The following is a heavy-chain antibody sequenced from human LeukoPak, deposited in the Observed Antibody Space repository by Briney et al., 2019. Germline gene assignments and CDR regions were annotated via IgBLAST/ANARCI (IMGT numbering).Heavy chain of an antibody. CDR3: AGHHPRNTVDF. D-gene: IGHD2/OR15-2a*01. J-gene: IGHJ4*02. Sequence: SETLSLTCTVSGRSISDYYWTWIRQPPGKGLEWIAYIHSSGSTNYNPSLKSRVIISIDTSRSQLSLRLSSVTAADTAVYYCAGHHPRNTVDFWGQGTLVTVSS. CDR1: GRSISDYY. CDR2: IHSSGST. V-gene: IGHV4-59*03.